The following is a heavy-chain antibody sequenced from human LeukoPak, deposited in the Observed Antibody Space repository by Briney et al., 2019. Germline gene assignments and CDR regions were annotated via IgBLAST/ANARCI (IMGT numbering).Heavy chain of an antibody. CDR1: GFTFSSHW. Sequence: GGSLRLSCAASGFTFSSHWMHWFRQAPGKGLVWVSRMNSDGRSITYADSVKGRFTISRDNAKNTRVLQMNRLRDEDTAVYYCASGLPYNRRSRYDYWGQGTLVTVSS. D-gene: IGHD1-14*01. V-gene: IGHV3-74*01. CDR3: ASGLPYNRRSRYDY. J-gene: IGHJ4*02. CDR2: MNSDGRSI.